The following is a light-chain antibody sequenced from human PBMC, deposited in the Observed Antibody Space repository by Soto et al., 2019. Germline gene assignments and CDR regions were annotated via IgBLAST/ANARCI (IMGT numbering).Light chain of an antibody. CDR3: MQALQAPLT. CDR1: QSLLHSTGYNY. V-gene: IGKV2-28*01. J-gene: IGKJ4*01. CDR2: VGS. Sequence: DIVMTQSPLSLPVTPGEPASISCRSSQSLLHSTGYNYLDWYRQKPGQSPQVLIYVGSNRDSGVPDRVSGRGAGKEGTLKISREEAEDVGVYYCMQALQAPLTFGGGTKVEIK.